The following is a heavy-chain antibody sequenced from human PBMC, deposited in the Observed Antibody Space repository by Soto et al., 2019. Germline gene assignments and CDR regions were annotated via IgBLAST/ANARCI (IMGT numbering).Heavy chain of an antibody. CDR3: ASRAGSGSYLDY. CDR1: GYTFTSYY. J-gene: IGHJ4*02. D-gene: IGHD3-10*01. CDR2: INPSGGST. Sequence: QVQLVQSGAEVKKPGASVKVSCKASGYTFTSYYMHWVRQAPGQGLVWMGIINPSGGSTSYAQKFQGRVTMTRDTSTSTVYMELSSLRSEDTAVYYCASRAGSGSYLDYWGQGTLVTVSS. V-gene: IGHV1-46*03.